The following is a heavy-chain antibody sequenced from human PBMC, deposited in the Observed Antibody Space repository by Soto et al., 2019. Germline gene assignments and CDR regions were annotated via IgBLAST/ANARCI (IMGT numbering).Heavy chain of an antibody. D-gene: IGHD4-17*01. J-gene: IGHJ5*02. CDR3: ALRMTTVTYNWFDP. CDR1: GYTFTSYG. V-gene: IGHV1-18*01. Sequence: ASVKVSCKASGYTFTSYGISWVRQAPGQGLEWMGWISAYNGNTNYAQKLQGRVTMTTDTSTSTAYMELRSLRSDDTAVYYCALRMTTVTYNWFDPWGQGTLVTVSS. CDR2: ISAYNGNT.